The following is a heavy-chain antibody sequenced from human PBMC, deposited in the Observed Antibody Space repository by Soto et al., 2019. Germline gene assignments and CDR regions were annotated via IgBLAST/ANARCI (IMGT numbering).Heavy chain of an antibody. D-gene: IGHD3-16*01. CDR2: ISASGETT. J-gene: IGHJ6*02. V-gene: IGHV3-23*01. CDR1: GFAFSACA. CDR3: AKGGFWVHYGLDV. Sequence: EVQLLESGGGLVQPGGSLRLSCAASGFAFSACAMNWVRQAPGKGLEWVSDISASGETTFYADSLKGRFTISRDNSQNTVYMQINDLRAEDTAVYYCAKGGFWVHYGLDVWGQGTTVSVSS.